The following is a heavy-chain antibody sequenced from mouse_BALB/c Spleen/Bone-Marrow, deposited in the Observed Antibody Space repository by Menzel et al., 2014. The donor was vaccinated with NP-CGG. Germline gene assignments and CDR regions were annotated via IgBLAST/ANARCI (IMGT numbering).Heavy chain of an antibody. V-gene: IGHV3-6*02. J-gene: IGHJ3*01. CDR1: GDSITSGYY. D-gene: IGHD2-3*01. Sequence: EVKLQESGPGLVKPSQSLPLTCSVTGDSITSGYYWNWIRQFPGNKLEWMGYISYDGSKNYNPSLKNRFSITRDTSKNQFFLKLNSVTTEDTATYYCATYDGYHGGFPYWGQGTLVTVSA. CDR2: ISYDGSK. CDR3: ATYDGYHGGFPY.